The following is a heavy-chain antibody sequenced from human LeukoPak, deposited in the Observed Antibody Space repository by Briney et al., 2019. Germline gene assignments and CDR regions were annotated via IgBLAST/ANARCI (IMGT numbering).Heavy chain of an antibody. V-gene: IGHV4-39*07. Sequence: SETLSLTCAVSGGSISSSSYYWGWIRQPPGKGLEWIGSIYYSGSTYYNPSLKSRVTISVDTSKNQFSLKLSSVTAADTAVYYCARDPSAARPPDAFDIWGQGTMVTVSS. CDR1: GGSISSSSYY. CDR3: ARDPSAARPPDAFDI. J-gene: IGHJ3*02. CDR2: IYYSGST. D-gene: IGHD6-6*01.